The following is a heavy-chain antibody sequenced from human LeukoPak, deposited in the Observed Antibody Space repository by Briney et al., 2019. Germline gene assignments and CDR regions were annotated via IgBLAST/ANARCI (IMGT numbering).Heavy chain of an antibody. Sequence: ASVKVSCKASGYTFTSYGISWVRQAPGQGLEWMGWISAYNGNTNYAQKLQGRVTMTTDTSTSTAYMELRSLRSDDTAVYYCARAPYNYYGSGSYYYYYYMDVWGKGTTVTVSS. CDR1: GYTFTSYG. J-gene: IGHJ6*03. D-gene: IGHD3-10*01. CDR3: ARAPYNYYGSGSYYYYYYMDV. CDR2: ISAYNGNT. V-gene: IGHV1-18*01.